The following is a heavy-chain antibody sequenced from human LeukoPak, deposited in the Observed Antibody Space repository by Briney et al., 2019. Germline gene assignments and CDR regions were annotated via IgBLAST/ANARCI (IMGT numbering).Heavy chain of an antibody. V-gene: IGHV3-21*01. CDR3: ARDRDYYDSSGYLNYFDY. CDR1: GFTFSSYS. D-gene: IGHD3-22*01. CDR2: ISSSSSYI. J-gene: IGHJ4*02. Sequence: GGSLRLSCAASGFTFSSYSMNWVRQAPGKGLEWVSSISSSSSYIYYADSVKGRFTISRDNAKNSLYLQMNSLRAEDTVVYYCARDRDYYDSSGYLNYFDYWGQGTLVTVSS.